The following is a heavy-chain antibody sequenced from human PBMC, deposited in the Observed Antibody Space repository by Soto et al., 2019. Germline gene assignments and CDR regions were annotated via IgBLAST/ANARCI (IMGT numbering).Heavy chain of an antibody. V-gene: IGHV3-72*01. CDR3: ARGSSSSRSFYYYGLDV. D-gene: IGHD6-6*01. Sequence: SLRVSCAASGFTFSDHYMDWVCQAPGKGLEWIGRSRDKANSYATEYAASVKGRFSVSRDDSESSLYLQMNNLKTDDTATYYCARGSSSSRSFYYYGLDVWGQGTTVTVSS. J-gene: IGHJ6*02. CDR1: GFTFSDHY. CDR2: SRDKANSYAT.